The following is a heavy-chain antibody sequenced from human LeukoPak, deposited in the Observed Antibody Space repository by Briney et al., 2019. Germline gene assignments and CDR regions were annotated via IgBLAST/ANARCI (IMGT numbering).Heavy chain of an antibody. CDR2: IGWDDGK. D-gene: IGHD1-26*01. Sequence: SGPALVKPTQTLTLTCTFSGVSLSTSGRRGSWIRQPPGKALEWLARIGWDDGKFYRTSLKTRLTISKDTSKTQVVLTMTNMDPVDTATYSCAWMAYSGNYWTSFDYWGQGTLVTVSS. J-gene: IGHJ4*02. V-gene: IGHV2-70*04. CDR1: GVSLSTSGRR. CDR3: AWMAYSGNYWTSFDY.